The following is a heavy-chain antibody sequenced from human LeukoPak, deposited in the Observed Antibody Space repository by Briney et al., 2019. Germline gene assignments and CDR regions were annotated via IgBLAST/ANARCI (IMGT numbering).Heavy chain of an antibody. V-gene: IGHV3-30*18. Sequence: GGSLRLSCAASGFTFSSYGMHWVRQAQGKGMEWVAVISYDGSNKYYADSVKGRFTISRDNSKNTLYLQMNSLRAEDTAVYYCAKGAATPDYWGQGTLVTVSS. CDR1: GFTFSSYG. CDR3: AKGAATPDY. CDR2: ISYDGSNK. J-gene: IGHJ4*02.